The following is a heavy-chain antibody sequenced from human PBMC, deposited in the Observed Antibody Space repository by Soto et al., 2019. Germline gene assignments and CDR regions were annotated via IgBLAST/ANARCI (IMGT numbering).Heavy chain of an antibody. J-gene: IGHJ3*02. D-gene: IGHD3-3*01. V-gene: IGHV1-18*01. CDR3: ARDVLLDDFWSGYWVDAFDI. Sequence: ASVKVSCKASGYTFTSYGISWVRQAPGQGLEWMGWISAYNGNTNYAQKLQGRVTMTTDTSTSTAYMELRSLRSDDTAVYYCARDVLLDDFWSGYWVDAFDIWGQGTMVTVSS. CDR1: GYTFTSYG. CDR2: ISAYNGNT.